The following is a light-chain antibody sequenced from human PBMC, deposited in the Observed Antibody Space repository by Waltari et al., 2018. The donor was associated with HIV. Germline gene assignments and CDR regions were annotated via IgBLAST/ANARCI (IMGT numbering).Light chain of an antibody. J-gene: IGKJ5*01. V-gene: IGKV1-39*01. CDR3: QQNYSVSIT. CDR2: CVS. Sequence: QLTQSPSSLSSSLGDKVTFTARASQNIKTFLNWYQVRPGKAPRLVIWCVSALPTGVPSRFTGGGSGSDFTLTINNLQPEDFASYFCQQNYSVSITFGPGTRVEI. CDR1: QNIKTF.